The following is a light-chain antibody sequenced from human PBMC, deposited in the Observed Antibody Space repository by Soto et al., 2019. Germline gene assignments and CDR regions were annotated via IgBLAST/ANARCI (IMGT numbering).Light chain of an antibody. J-gene: IGKJ2*01. Sequence: DIQMPQSTSTLSASVGDTVTVTCRASQSVSGWLAWYQQKPGKAPKLLIYKASSLESGVPSRFSGGGSGTEFTLTINGLQPDDFATYYCQQYNAYPHTFGQGTKVDIK. CDR3: QQYNAYPHT. CDR2: KAS. CDR1: QSVSGW. V-gene: IGKV1-5*03.